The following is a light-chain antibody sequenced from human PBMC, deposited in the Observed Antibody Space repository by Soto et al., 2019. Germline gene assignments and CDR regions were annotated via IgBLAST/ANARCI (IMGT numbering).Light chain of an antibody. CDR1: QSLVSSDGNTY. CDR2: KVS. CDR3: MQATNWPYT. Sequence: DVVMTQSPLSLPVTLGQSASISCRSSQSLVSSDGNTYLNWYHQRPGQSPRLLLYKVSNRDSGVPDRFSGSGSGTDFTLEISRVDAEDVGVYYCMQATNWPYTFGQGTKLDIK. J-gene: IGKJ2*01. V-gene: IGKV2-30*01.